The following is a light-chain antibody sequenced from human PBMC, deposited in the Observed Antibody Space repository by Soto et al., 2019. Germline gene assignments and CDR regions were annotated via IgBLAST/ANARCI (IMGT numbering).Light chain of an antibody. CDR3: QQTYTTPEIT. CDR2: GAS. CDR1: QGISSY. J-gene: IGKJ5*01. V-gene: IGKV1-39*01. Sequence: IQLTQSPSSLSASVGDRVTITCRASQGISSYLAWYQQKPGKAPNLLMYGASYLKSGVPTRFSGSGSGTDFTLTISSLQPEDFATYYCQQTYTTPEITFGQGTRLEIK.